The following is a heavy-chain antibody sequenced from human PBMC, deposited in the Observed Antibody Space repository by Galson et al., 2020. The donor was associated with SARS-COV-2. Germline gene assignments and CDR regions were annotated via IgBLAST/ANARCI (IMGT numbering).Heavy chain of an antibody. Sequence: SETLSLTCAVSGYSISTTNYWGWVRQPPGKGLEWIGSIYPNGRTYYNPSLKSRVTISVDTSKNQFSLRLDSVTAADTALYYCWRQCVNMIVVVTVPGWYFDLWGCGTLVTVSS. J-gene: IGHJ2*01. CDR2: IYPNGRT. CDR3: WRQCVNMIVVVTVPGWYFDL. V-gene: IGHV4-38-2*01. D-gene: IGHD3-22*01. CDR1: GYSISTTNY.